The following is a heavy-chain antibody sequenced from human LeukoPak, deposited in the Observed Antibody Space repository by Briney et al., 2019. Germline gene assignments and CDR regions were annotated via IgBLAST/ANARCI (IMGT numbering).Heavy chain of an antibody. CDR3: ARDYSSGSFDY. CDR2: IYYSGST. Sequence: TSETLSLTCTVSGGSISSYYWSWIRQPPGKGLEWIGYIYYSGSTNYNPSLKSRVTISVDTSKNQFSLKLSSVTPEDTAVYYCARDYSSGSFDYWGQGTLVTVSS. CDR1: GGSISSYY. V-gene: IGHV4-59*12. D-gene: IGHD6-19*01. J-gene: IGHJ4*02.